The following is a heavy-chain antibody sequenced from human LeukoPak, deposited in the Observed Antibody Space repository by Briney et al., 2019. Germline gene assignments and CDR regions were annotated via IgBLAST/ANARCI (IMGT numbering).Heavy chain of an antibody. D-gene: IGHD6-13*01. J-gene: IGHJ4*02. V-gene: IGHV4-39*07. CDR2: IYYSGST. CDR1: GGSISSSSYY. Sequence: ASETLSLTCTVSGGSISSSSYYWGWIRQPPGKGLEWIGSIYYSGSTNYNPSLKSRVTISVDTSKNQFSLKLSSVTAADTAVYYCARGSSSSPRDWGQGTLVTVSS. CDR3: ARGSSSSPRD.